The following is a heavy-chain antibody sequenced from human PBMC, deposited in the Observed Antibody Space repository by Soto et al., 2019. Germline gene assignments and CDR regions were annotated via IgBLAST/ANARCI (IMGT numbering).Heavy chain of an antibody. D-gene: IGHD3-22*01. Sequence: QVQLQESGPGLVKPSETLSLTCAVSGDSISSYYCMWIRQPPGKGLESIGYLYYGRSANYNPSLTVPVTLSVDTSTNQCSLTLSSMTAADTAVYYCALRSMAVVPEYWGQGTLVTVSS. CDR2: LYYGRSA. CDR3: ALRSMAVVPEY. V-gene: IGHV4-59*01. CDR1: GDSISSYY. J-gene: IGHJ4*02.